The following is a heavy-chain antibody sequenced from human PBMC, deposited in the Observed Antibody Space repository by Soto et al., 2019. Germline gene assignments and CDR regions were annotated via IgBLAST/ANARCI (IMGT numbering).Heavy chain of an antibody. D-gene: IGHD4-4*01. V-gene: IGHV3-21*01. J-gene: IGHJ6*02. CDR3: ARGTDPTIIGYYYYYGMDV. CDR1: GFTFSSYS. CDR2: ISGSSSYI. Sequence: PGGSLRLSCAASGFTFSSYSMNWVRQAPGKGLEWVSSISGSSSYIYYADSVKGRFTISRDNAKNSLYLQMNSLRAEDTAVYYCARGTDPTIIGYYYYYGMDVWGQGTTVTVSS.